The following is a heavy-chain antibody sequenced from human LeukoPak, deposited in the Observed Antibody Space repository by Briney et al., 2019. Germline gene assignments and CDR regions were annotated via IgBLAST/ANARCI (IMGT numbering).Heavy chain of an antibody. Sequence: PGGSLRLSCAASGFTFTSYWMHWVRQAPGKGLEWVGNIKQDGSEKYYVDSVKGRFTISRDNAKNTLYLQMNSLRAEDTAVYYCARPLVAEAAMQNYYYGMDVWGQGTTVTVSS. CDR1: GFTFTSYW. CDR3: ARPLVAEAAMQNYYYGMDV. D-gene: IGHD2-2*01. V-gene: IGHV3-7*01. CDR2: IKQDGSEK. J-gene: IGHJ6*02.